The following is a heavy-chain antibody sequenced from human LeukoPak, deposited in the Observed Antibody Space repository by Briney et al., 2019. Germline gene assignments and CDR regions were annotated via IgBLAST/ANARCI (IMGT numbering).Heavy chain of an antibody. CDR2: ISSSGSTI. J-gene: IGHJ4*02. D-gene: IGHD3-22*01. CDR1: GFTFSSYE. Sequence: PGGSLRLSCAASGFTFSSYEMNWVRQAPGKGLEWVSYISSSGSTIYYADSVKGRFTISRDNAKNSLYLQMNSLRAEDTAVYYCARDPGYYDSSGYYKNGFDYWGQGTLVTVSS. CDR3: ARDPGYYDSSGYYKNGFDY. V-gene: IGHV3-48*03.